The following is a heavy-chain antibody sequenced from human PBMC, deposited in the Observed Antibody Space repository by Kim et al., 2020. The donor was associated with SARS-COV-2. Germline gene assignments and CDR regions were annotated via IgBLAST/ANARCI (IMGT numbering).Heavy chain of an antibody. CDR3: TTDHIQLWFEVWSAFDI. D-gene: IGHD5-18*01. J-gene: IGHJ3*02. CDR1: GFTFSNAW. CDR2: IKSKTDGGTT. Sequence: GGSLRLSCAASGFTFSNAWMSWVRQAPGKGLEWVGRIKSKTDGGTTDYAAPVKGRFTISRDDSKNTLYLQMNSLKTEDTAVYYCTTDHIQLWFEVWSAFDIWGQGTMVSVSS. V-gene: IGHV3-15*01.